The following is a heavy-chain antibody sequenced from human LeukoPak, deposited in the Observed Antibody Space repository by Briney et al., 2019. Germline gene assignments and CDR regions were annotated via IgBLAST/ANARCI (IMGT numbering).Heavy chain of an antibody. D-gene: IGHD3-16*01. CDR1: GGTFSSYA. V-gene: IGHV1-69*06. CDR2: IIPIFGTA. Sequence: GASVTLSCKASGGTFSSYAISWVRQAPGQGLEWMGGIIPIFGTANYAQKFQGRVTITADKSTSTAYMEMSSLRSEDTAVYYCASFGSRGAFDIWGQGTMVTVSS. CDR3: ASFGSRGAFDI. J-gene: IGHJ3*02.